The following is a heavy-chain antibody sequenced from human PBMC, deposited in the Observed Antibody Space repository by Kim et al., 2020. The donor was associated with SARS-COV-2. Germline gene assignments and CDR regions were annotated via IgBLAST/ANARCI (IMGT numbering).Heavy chain of an antibody. D-gene: IGHD6-19*01. CDR2: ISWNSGSI. J-gene: IGHJ6*02. V-gene: IGHV3-9*01. CDR1: GFTFDDYS. Sequence: GGSLRLSCAASGFTFDDYSMHWVRQAPGKGLEWVSGISWNSGSIGYADSVKGRFTISRDNAKNSLYLQMNSLRAEDTALYYCAKAFWLAYGMDVWGQGTTVTVSS. CDR3: AKAFWLAYGMDV.